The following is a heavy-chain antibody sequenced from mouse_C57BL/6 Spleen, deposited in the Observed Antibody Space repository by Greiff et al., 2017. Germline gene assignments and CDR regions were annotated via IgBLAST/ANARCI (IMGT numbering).Heavy chain of an antibody. CDR1: GFTFSSYT. J-gene: IGHJ3*01. CDR2: ISGGGGNT. D-gene: IGHD2-4*01. V-gene: IGHV5-9*01. Sequence: EVMLVESGGGLVKPGGSLKLSCAASGFTFSSYTMSWVRQTPEKRLEWVATISGGGGNTYYPDSVKGRFTISRDNAKNTLYLQMSSLRSEDTALYYCARLSYDYYFAYWGQGTLVTVSA. CDR3: ARLSYDYYFAY.